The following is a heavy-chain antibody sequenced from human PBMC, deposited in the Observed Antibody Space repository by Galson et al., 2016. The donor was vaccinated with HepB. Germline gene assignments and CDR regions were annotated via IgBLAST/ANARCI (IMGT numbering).Heavy chain of an antibody. V-gene: IGHV4-39*01. J-gene: IGHJ6*02. D-gene: IGHD2-21*02. CDR3: ARMNGDPGPRGTHYFYYGMDV. Sequence: ETLSLTCSVSGDSIGHRTYYWGWIRQPPGKGLEWIGTVSYSGNTYYKRSLKSRVTISVDTSKNQFSLRLSSVTATDTAIYYCARMNGDPGPRGTHYFYYGMDVWGQGTTVTVSS. CDR1: GDSIGHRTYY. CDR2: VSYSGNT.